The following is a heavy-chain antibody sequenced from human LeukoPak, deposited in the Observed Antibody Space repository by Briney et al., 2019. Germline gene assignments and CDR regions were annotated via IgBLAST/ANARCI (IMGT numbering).Heavy chain of an antibody. D-gene: IGHD3-22*01. J-gene: IGHJ4*02. Sequence: PGGSLRLSCAASRFTFSSYWMHWVRQAPGKGLVWVSRINTDGSSTSYADSVKGRFTISRDNAKNTLDLQMNSVRAEDTAVYYCARSTMMAPNYWGQGTLVTVSS. CDR1: RFTFSSYW. CDR3: ARSTMMAPNY. V-gene: IGHV3-74*01. CDR2: INTDGSST.